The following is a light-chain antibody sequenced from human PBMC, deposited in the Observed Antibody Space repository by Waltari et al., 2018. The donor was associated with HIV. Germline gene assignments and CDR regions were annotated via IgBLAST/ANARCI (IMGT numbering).Light chain of an antibody. CDR3: QHYGTSLLT. CDR2: GAS. V-gene: IGKV3-20*01. J-gene: IGKJ4*01. CDR1: QSISSTY. Sequence: EIVLTQSPGTLSLSPGERATLSCRASQSISSTYLAWYQHKPGQAPSLLIYGASTRATGIPDRFSGSGSGTDFSLSISRLEPEDFAVYYCQHYGTSLLTFGGGTKVEIK.